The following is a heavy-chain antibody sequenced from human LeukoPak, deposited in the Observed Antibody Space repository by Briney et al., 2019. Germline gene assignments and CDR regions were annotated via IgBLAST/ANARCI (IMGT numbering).Heavy chain of an antibody. Sequence: GGSLRLSCAASGFTFNNYAMNWVRQAPGKGLEWVSVISGSGGSTYYADSVKGRCTISRDNSKNTLYLQMNGLRVEDTAVYYCAKGIGIQRFQGEYFHYGMDVWGQGTTVTVSS. CDR2: ISGSGGST. D-gene: IGHD5-18*01. CDR3: AKGIGIQRFQGEYFHYGMDV. CDR1: GFTFNNYA. J-gene: IGHJ6*02. V-gene: IGHV3-23*01.